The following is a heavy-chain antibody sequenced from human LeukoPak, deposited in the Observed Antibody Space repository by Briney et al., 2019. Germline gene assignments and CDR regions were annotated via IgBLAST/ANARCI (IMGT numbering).Heavy chain of an antibody. CDR2: ISISSGYI. D-gene: IGHD3-9*01. V-gene: IGHV3-21*01. J-gene: IGHJ6*02. Sequence: ASLSLSCAASGFTFTSYSINSVRQAPGTGKEWVSSISISSGYIKYADSVQGRVTFSRHNAKTSLYLQMTSLRAEDTAVYYWARDQYSSWDYDILTGNYYYYGMDVWGQGTTVTVSS. CDR1: GFTFTSYS. CDR3: ARDQYSSWDYDILTGNYYYYGMDV.